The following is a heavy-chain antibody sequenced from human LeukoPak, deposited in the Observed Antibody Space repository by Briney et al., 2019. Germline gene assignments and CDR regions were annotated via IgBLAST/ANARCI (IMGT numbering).Heavy chain of an antibody. CDR2: ISYDGSNK. V-gene: IGHV3-30*01. D-gene: IGHD6-13*01. CDR1: GFTFSSYA. J-gene: IGHJ4*02. Sequence: GGSLRLSCAASGFTFSSYAMHWVRQAPGKGREWVAVISYDGSNKYYADSVKGRFTISRDNSKNTLYLQMNSLRAEDTAVYYCARVRLGQQLVLGGFDYWGQGTLVTVSS. CDR3: ARVRLGQQLVLGGFDY.